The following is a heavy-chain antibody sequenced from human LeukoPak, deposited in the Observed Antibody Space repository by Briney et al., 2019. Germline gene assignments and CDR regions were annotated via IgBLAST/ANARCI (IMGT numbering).Heavy chain of an antibody. CDR2: ISSSGSTI. CDR3: ARDSRSYDVWSGQGYYFDY. D-gene: IGHD3-3*01. Sequence: GGSLRLSCAASGFTFSSYEMNWVRQAPGKGLEWVSYISSSGSTIYYADSVKGRLTISRDNAKNSLYLQMNSLRAEDTAVYYCARDSRSYDVWSGQGYYFDYWGRGTLVTVSS. J-gene: IGHJ4*02. CDR1: GFTFSSYE. V-gene: IGHV3-48*03.